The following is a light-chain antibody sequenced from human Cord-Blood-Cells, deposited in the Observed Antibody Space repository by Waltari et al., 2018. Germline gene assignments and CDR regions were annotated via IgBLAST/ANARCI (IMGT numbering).Light chain of an antibody. CDR2: GAS. V-gene: IGKV3-20*01. CDR3: QQYGSSWT. Sequence: EIVLTQSPGTLSLSPGERATLSRRASQSVRSSYLAWYQQKPGQAPRLLIYGASSRATGIPDRFSGSGSGTDFTLTISRLEPEDFAVYYCQQYGSSWTFGQGTKVEIK. CDR1: QSVRSSY. J-gene: IGKJ1*01.